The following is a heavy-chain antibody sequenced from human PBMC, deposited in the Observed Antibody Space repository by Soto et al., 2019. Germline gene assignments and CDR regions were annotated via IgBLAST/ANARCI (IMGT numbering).Heavy chain of an antibody. Sequence: ASVKVSCKASGYTFTGYYMHWVRQAPGQGLEWMGWINPNSGGTNYAQKFQGWVTMTRGTSISTAYMELSRLRSDDTAVYYCAREFNPRPKTAVVPSYYYGMDVWGQGTTVTVSS. CDR3: AREFNPRPKTAVVPSYYYGMDV. V-gene: IGHV1-2*04. CDR1: GYTFTGYY. D-gene: IGHD5-18*01. J-gene: IGHJ6*02. CDR2: INPNSGGT.